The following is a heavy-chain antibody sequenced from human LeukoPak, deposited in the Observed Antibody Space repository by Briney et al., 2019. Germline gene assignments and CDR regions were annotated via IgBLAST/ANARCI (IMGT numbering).Heavy chain of an antibody. D-gene: IGHD5-18*01. J-gene: IGHJ5*02. CDR1: GGSISSGDYY. V-gene: IGHV4-30-4*01. CDR2: IYYSGST. Sequence: PSETPSLTCTVSGGSISSGDYYWSWIRQPPGKGLEWIGYIYYSGSTYYNPSLKSRVTISVDTSKNQFSLKLSSVTAADTAVYYCARDGEYSYGGFDPWGQGTLVTVSS. CDR3: ARDGEYSYGGFDP.